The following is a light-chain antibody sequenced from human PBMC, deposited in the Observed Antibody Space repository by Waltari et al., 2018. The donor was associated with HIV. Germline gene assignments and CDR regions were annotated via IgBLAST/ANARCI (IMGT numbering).Light chain of an antibody. J-gene: IGLJ1*01. CDR2: EVS. Sequence: QSALTQPPSASGSPGQSVTISCTGTSSDVGGYNYVSWYQQHPGKAPKLMIYEVSKRPSGVPNRFSGSKSGNTASLTVSWLQAEDEADYYCSSYAGSTYYVFGTGTKVTVV. CDR3: SSYAGSTYYV. V-gene: IGLV2-8*01. CDR1: SSDVGGYNY.